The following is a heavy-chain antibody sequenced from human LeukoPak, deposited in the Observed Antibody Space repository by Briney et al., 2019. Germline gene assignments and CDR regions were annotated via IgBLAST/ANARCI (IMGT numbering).Heavy chain of an antibody. V-gene: IGHV1-18*01. Sequence: GASVKVSCKASGYTFTSYGICWVRQAPGQGLEWMGWISAYNGNTNYAQKLQGRVTMTTDTSTSTAYMELRSLRSDDTAVYYCAIDLPTRTEQQLVRSYYYYGMDVWGQGTTVTVSS. J-gene: IGHJ6*02. CDR3: AIDLPTRTEQQLVRSYYYYGMDV. D-gene: IGHD6-13*01. CDR1: GYTFTSYG. CDR2: ISAYNGNT.